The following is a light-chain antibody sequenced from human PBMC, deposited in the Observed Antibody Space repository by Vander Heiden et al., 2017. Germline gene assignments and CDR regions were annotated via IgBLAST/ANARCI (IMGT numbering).Light chain of an antibody. J-gene: IGKJ2*01. CDR2: AGS. Sequence: DMQMTQSPSSLSASVGDRVTITCRASQTISRYLDWHQQKPGKAPKLLIYAGSTWQSGVPERFSGSGSGTDFTLTISSVEAEDVATYYCKQAFETPYTFGQGTKLEI. CDR1: QTISRY. V-gene: IGKV1-39*01. CDR3: KQAFETPYT.